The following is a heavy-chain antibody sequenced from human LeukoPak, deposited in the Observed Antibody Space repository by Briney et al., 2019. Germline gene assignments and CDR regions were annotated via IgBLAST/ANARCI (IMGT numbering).Heavy chain of an antibody. CDR3: ARQSKGIIVITDFQH. Sequence: SETLSLTCTVSGGSISSSSYYWGWIRQPPGKGLEWIGSIYYSGNTYYSPSLKSRVTISVDTSKNQFSLKLSSVTAADTAVYYCARQSKGIIVITDFQHWGQGALVTVSS. CDR1: GGSISSSSYY. D-gene: IGHD3-22*01. J-gene: IGHJ1*01. CDR2: IYYSGNT. V-gene: IGHV4-39*01.